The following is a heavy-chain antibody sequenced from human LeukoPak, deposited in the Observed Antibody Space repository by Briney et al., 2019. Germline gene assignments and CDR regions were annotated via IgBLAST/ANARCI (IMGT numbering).Heavy chain of an antibody. CDR1: GFTFSNYW. Sequence: GGSLRLACAGSGFTFSNYWVHWVRQAPGKGLEWVAGISYDGSNKYYADSVKGRFTISRDNSKNTLYLQMNSLRAEDTAVYYCVGLFDIWGQGTMVTVSS. J-gene: IGHJ3*02. CDR2: ISYDGSNK. CDR3: VGLFDI. V-gene: IGHV3-30*03.